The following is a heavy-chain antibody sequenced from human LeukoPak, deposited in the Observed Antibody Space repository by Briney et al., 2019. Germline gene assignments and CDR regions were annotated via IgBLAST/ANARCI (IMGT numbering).Heavy chain of an antibody. CDR3: GKTTAGYSSGQKPAWPVDY. Sequence: GGSLRLSCEASGFTFGSFAMYWVRQAPGKGLDWIAGIFGSGGSPHYADSVKGRFTISRDNSKNTVYLQINSLRAEDTAVYYCGKTTAGYSSGQKPAWPVDYWGQGTLVTISS. V-gene: IGHV3-23*01. D-gene: IGHD5-18*01. CDR1: GFTFGSFA. CDR2: IFGSGGSP. J-gene: IGHJ4*02.